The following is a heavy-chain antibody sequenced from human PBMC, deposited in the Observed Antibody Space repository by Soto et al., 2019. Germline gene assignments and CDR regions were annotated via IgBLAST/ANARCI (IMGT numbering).Heavy chain of an antibody. Sequence: PGGSLILSCAASGFTFSSYGMHWVRQAPGKGLEWVAVIWYDGSNKYYADSVKGRFTISRDNSKNTLYLQMNSLRAEDTAVYYCARDHGYYYDSSPLNSWGQGTLVTVSS. CDR2: IWYDGSNK. CDR3: ARDHGYYYDSSPLNS. J-gene: IGHJ5*02. D-gene: IGHD3-22*01. CDR1: GFTFSSYG. V-gene: IGHV3-33*01.